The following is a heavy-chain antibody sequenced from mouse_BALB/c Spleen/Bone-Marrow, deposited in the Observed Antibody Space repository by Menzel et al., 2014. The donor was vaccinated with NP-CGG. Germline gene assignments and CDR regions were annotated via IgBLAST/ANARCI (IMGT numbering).Heavy chain of an antibody. CDR2: INPYNSGT. J-gene: IGHJ1*01. CDR3: ARGYGSSYWYFDV. CDR1: GYSFTGYT. D-gene: IGHD1-1*01. V-gene: IGHV1-18*01. Sequence: EVQLQESGPELMKPGASMKISCKASGYSFTGYTMNWVKQSHGKNLEWIGLINPYNSGTSYNQKFKGKATLTVDKSSSTAYMELLSLTSEDSAVYYGARGYGSSYWYFDVWGAGTTVTVSS.